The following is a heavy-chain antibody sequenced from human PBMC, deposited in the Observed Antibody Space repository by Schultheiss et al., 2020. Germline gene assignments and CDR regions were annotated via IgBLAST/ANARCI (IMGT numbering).Heavy chain of an antibody. Sequence: SLKISCAASGFTFDDYAMRWVRQAPGKGLEWVSGISWNSGSIGYADSVKGRFTISRDNSKNTLYLQMNRLRAEDTAVYYCASVSTGYDFFYWGQGTLVTVSS. D-gene: IGHD5-12*01. CDR3: ASVSTGYDFFY. J-gene: IGHJ4*02. CDR2: ISWNSGSI. CDR1: GFTFDDYA. V-gene: IGHV3-9*01.